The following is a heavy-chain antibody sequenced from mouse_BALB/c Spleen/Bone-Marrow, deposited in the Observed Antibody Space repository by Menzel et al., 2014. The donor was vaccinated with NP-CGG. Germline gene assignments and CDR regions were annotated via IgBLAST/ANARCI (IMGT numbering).Heavy chain of an antibody. Sequence: QVPLKESGAELARPGASVKMSCWASGYTFTTYTMHWVKQRPGPGLESIGYINPSSGYTYYNQKFKDKATLTADKSSSAAYLQLSSLTSEDSAVYYCARVYGNYDAMDDWGQGTSGSVSS. V-gene: IGHV1-4*01. CDR1: GYTFTTYT. CDR2: INPSSGYT. D-gene: IGHD2-1*01. J-gene: IGHJ4*01. CDR3: ARVYGNYDAMDD.